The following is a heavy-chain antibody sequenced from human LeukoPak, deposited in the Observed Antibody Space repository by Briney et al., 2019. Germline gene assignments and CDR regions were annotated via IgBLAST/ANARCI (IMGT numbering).Heavy chain of an antibody. D-gene: IGHD4-17*01. CDR1: GFTFSSYA. V-gene: IGHV3-66*01. CDR2: IYSGGST. CDR3: ATTLYGDYVHYYYGMDV. Sequence: GGSLRLSCAASGFTFSSYAMSWVRQAPGKGLEWVSVIYSGGSTYYADSVKGRFTISRDNSKNTLYLQMNSLRAEDTAVYYCATTLYGDYVHYYYGMDVWGQGTTVTVSS. J-gene: IGHJ6*02.